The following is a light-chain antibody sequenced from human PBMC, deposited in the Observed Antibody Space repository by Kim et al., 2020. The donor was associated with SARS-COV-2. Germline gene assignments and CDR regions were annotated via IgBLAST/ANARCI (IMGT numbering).Light chain of an antibody. Sequence: TVPWSRHVPGTGPKLLIYNNDERPSGVPDRFSGSKSGTSASLAISGLQSGDEATYHCAAWDDTLKGVLFGGGTKVTVL. CDR2: NND. V-gene: IGLV1-44*01. CDR3: AAWDDTLKGVL. J-gene: IGLJ3*02. CDR1: T.